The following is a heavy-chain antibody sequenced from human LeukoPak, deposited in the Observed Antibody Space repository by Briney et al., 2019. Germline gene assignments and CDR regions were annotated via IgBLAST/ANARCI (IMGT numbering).Heavy chain of an antibody. CDR3: AREPFRVPTGTDMFDY. CDR2: TYYRSKLYN. V-gene: IGHV6-1*01. CDR1: GDSLSSNSAA. Sequence: SQTLSLTCALSGDSLSSNSAAWNWVRQSPSRGLEWLGRTYYRSKLYNDYAVSVKSRITINPDTSKNQFSLQLNSVTPEDTAVYYCAREPFRVPTGTDMFDYWGQGTLVTVSS. J-gene: IGHJ4*02. D-gene: IGHD1-1*01.